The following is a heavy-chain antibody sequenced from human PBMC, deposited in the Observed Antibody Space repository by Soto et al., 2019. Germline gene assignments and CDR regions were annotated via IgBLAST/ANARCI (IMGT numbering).Heavy chain of an antibody. J-gene: IGHJ6*02. Sequence: SETLCLTCTVSGVSVSGWVSYWCFFRQHSGKGLEWMGYIYSTGSTYYNPSLQSRVSISSDTSQNQSSLKLLSVTAADTAVYYCAGITTFGVVNYGLDVWGQGTKVTVSS. CDR1: GVSVSGWVSY. CDR3: AGITTFGVVNYGLDV. V-gene: IGHV4-31*03. D-gene: IGHD3-3*01. CDR2: IYSTGST.